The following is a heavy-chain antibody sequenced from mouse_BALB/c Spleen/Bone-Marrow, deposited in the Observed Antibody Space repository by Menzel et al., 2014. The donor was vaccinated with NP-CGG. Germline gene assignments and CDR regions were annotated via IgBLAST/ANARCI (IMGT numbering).Heavy chain of an antibody. J-gene: IGHJ3*01. CDR3: ASYYRYGRRVAY. CDR1: GFNIKDTY. V-gene: IGHV14-3*02. D-gene: IGHD2-14*01. Sequence: VQLQQSGAELVKPGASVKLSCTASGFNIKDTYMHWVKQRPEQGLEWIGRIDPANGNTKYDPKFQGKATITADTSSNTAYLQLSSLTSEDTAVYYCASYYRYGRRVAYWGQGTLVTGSA. CDR2: IDPANGNT.